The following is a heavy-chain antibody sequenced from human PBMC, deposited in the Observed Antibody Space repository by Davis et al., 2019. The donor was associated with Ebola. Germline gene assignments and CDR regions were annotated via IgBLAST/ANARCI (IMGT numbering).Heavy chain of an antibody. CDR3: VRYPEEHGDYLAHY. V-gene: IGHV3-23*01. J-gene: IGHJ4*02. CDR1: GFRFSDYA. CDR2: IRGGGDIT. D-gene: IGHD4-17*01. Sequence: GESLKISCAASGFRFSDYAMAWVRQTPGKGLEWVSAIRGGGDITYYTDSVKDRFTLSRDNSKNMLFLQMNSLRAEDTAIYYCVRYPEEHGDYLAHYWGQGTLVTVSS.